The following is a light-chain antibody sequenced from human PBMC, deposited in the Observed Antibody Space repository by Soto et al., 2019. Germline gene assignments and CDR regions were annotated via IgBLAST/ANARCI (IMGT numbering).Light chain of an antibody. CDR1: SSDVGGYNY. Sequence: QSALTQPPSASGSPGQSVTISCTGTSSDVGGYNYVSWYQQYPGKAPKLMIYEVSKRPSGVPDRFSGSKSGNTASLTVSGLQAEDEADYCCSAYGGRNNLLFGGGTKLTVL. J-gene: IGLJ2*01. CDR3: SAYGGRNNLL. CDR2: EVS. V-gene: IGLV2-8*01.